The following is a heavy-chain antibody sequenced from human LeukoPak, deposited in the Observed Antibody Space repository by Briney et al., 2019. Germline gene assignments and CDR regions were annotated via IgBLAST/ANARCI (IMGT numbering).Heavy chain of an antibody. D-gene: IGHD2-2*02. CDR2: INPNSGGT. V-gene: IGHV1-2*02. CDR1: GYSFTVYY. Sequence: AASVKVSCKTSGYSFTVYYMHWVRQAPGHGLEWMGWINPNSGGTNYAQRFQGRVTMTRDTSISTAYMELSRLRSDDTAVYYCARERGYCSSSTCYTSDAFDIWGQGTMVTVSS. J-gene: IGHJ3*02. CDR3: ARERGYCSSSTCYTSDAFDI.